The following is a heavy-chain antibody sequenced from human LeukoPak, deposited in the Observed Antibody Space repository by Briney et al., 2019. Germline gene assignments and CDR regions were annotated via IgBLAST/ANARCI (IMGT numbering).Heavy chain of an antibody. CDR2: IYYSGST. CDR1: GGSINNYY. D-gene: IGHD3-22*01. Sequence: SSETLSLTCTVSGGSINNYYWTWIRQPPGKGLEWIGSIYYSGSTYYNPSLKSRVTISVDTSKNQFSLKLSSVTAADTAVYYCARSSVPYYYYNYYMDVWGKGTTVTVSS. V-gene: IGHV4-59*01. CDR3: ARSSVPYYYYNYYMDV. J-gene: IGHJ6*03.